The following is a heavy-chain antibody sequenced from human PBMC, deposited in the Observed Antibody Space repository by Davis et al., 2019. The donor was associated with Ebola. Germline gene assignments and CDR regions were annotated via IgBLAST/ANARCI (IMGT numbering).Heavy chain of an antibody. D-gene: IGHD6-19*01. V-gene: IGHV3-48*01. CDR2: ISSSSSTI. J-gene: IGHJ4*02. CDR3: ARGISGSSGWYGAHYFDY. CDR1: GFTFSSYS. Sequence: GESLKISCAASGFTFSSYSMNWVRQAPGKGLEWVSYISSSSSTIYYADSVKGRFTISRDNSKNTLYLQMGSLRAEDMAVYYCARGISGSSGWYGAHYFDYWGQGTLVTVSS.